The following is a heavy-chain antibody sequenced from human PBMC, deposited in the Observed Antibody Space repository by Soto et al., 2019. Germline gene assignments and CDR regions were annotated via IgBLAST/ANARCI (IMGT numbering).Heavy chain of an antibody. Sequence: TGGSLRLSCAASGFTFDDYAMHWVRQAPGKGLEWVSGISWNSGSIGYADSVKGRFTISRDNAKNSLYLQMNSLRAEDTALYYCAKDGLAMVDYYYYGMDVWGQGTTVTVSS. D-gene: IGHD5-18*01. CDR2: ISWNSGSI. V-gene: IGHV3-9*01. CDR3: AKDGLAMVDYYYYGMDV. J-gene: IGHJ6*02. CDR1: GFTFDDYA.